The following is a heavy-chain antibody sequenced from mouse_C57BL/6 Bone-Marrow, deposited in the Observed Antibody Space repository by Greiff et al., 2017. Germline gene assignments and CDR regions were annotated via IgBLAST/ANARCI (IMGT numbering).Heavy chain of an antibody. CDR3: ASPLFAY. V-gene: IGHV1-55*01. J-gene: IGHJ3*01. CDR2: IYPGSGST. Sequence: QVQLQQPGAELVKPGASVKMSCKASGYTFTSYWITWVKQRPGQGLEWIGDIYPGSGSTNNNEKFKSKATLTVDTSSSTAYMQLSSLTSEDAAVYYCASPLFAYWGQGTLVTVSA. CDR1: GYTFTSYW.